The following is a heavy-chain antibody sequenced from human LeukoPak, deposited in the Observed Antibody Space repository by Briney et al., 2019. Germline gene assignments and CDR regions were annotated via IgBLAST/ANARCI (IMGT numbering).Heavy chain of an antibody. CDR2: VIPILGIA. D-gene: IGHD6-13*01. Sequence: GASVKVSCKASGGTFSSYAISWVRQAPGQGLEWMGRVIPILGIANYAQKFQGRVTITADKSTSTAYMELSSLRSEDTAVYYCARERRVVSIAAAGPNWFDPWGQGTLVTVSS. CDR3: ARERRVVSIAAAGPNWFDP. CDR1: GGTFSSYA. J-gene: IGHJ5*02. V-gene: IGHV1-69*04.